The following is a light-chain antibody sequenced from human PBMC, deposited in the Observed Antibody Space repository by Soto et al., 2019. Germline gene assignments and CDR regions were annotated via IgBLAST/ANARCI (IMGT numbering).Light chain of an antibody. Sequence: EIVLTQSPATLSLSPGERATLSCRASQNVANYLDWYQQKPGQAPRLLIYNTSSRATGIPDRFSGSGSGTDFTLSISRLEPEDFAVYYCQHYGGSFIFGPGTKVDFK. CDR2: NTS. J-gene: IGKJ3*01. CDR1: QNVANY. CDR3: QHYGGSFI. V-gene: IGKV3-20*01.